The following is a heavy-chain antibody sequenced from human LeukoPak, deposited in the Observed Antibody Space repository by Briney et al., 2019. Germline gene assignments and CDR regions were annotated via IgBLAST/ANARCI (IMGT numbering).Heavy chain of an antibody. CDR1: GGSFSGYY. V-gene: IGHV4-34*01. CDR2: INQSGST. CDR3: ARGGVYGSGLYYYYYYMDV. J-gene: IGHJ6*03. D-gene: IGHD3-10*01. Sequence: PSETLSLTCAVYGGSFSGYYWSWIRQPPGKGLEWIGEINQSGSTNYNPSLKSRVTISVDTSKNQFSLKLSSVTAADTAVYYCARGGVYGSGLYYYYYYMDVWGKGTTVTVSS.